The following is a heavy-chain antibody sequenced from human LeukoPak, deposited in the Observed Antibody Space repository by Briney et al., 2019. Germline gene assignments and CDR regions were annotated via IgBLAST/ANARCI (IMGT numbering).Heavy chain of an antibody. Sequence: GGSLRLSCAASGFTFSSYWMSWVRQAPGKGLEWVSAISGSGGSTYYADSVKGRFTISRDNSKNTLYLQMNSLRAEDTAVYYCAKKVLRYFDWPTPDYWGQGTLVTVSS. D-gene: IGHD3-9*01. CDR2: ISGSGGST. J-gene: IGHJ4*02. V-gene: IGHV3-23*01. CDR3: AKKVLRYFDWPTPDY. CDR1: GFTFSSYW.